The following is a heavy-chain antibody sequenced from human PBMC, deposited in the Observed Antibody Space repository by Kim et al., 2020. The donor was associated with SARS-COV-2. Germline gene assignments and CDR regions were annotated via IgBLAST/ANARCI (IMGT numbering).Heavy chain of an antibody. J-gene: IGHJ3*02. V-gene: IGHV3-33*01. Sequence: GGSLRLSCAASGFTFSSYGMHWVRQAPGKGLEWVAVIWYDGSNKYYADSVKGRFTISRDNSKNTLYLQMNSLRAEDTAVYYCARDGYYYDSSGHDAFDIWGQGTMVTVSS. CDR2: IWYDGSNK. CDR3: ARDGYYYDSSGHDAFDI. CDR1: GFTFSSYG. D-gene: IGHD3-22*01.